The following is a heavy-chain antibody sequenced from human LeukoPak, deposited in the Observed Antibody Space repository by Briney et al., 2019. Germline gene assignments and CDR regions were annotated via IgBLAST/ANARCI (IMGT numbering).Heavy chain of an antibody. Sequence: PSETLSLTCAVYGGSFSGYYWSWIRQPPGKGLEWIGEINHSGSTNYNPSLKSRVTISVDTSKNQFSLKLSSVTAADTAVYYCARSQTYYYGSGSYYRKDYFDYWGQGTLVTVSS. CDR3: ARSQTYYYGSGSYYRKDYFDY. CDR2: INHSGST. D-gene: IGHD3-10*01. V-gene: IGHV4-34*01. J-gene: IGHJ4*02. CDR1: GGSFSGYY.